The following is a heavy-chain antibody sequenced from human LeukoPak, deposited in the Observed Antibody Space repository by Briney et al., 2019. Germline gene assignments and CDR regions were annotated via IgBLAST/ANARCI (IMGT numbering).Heavy chain of an antibody. J-gene: IGHJ4*02. Sequence: PGRSLRLSCAASGFTFSSYGMHWVRQALGKGLEWVAVIWYDGSNKYYADSVKGRFTISRDNSKNTLYLQMNSLRAEDTAVYYCARDLEAYYDSSGYALDYWGQGTLVTVSS. CDR1: GFTFSSYG. CDR3: ARDLEAYYDSSGYALDY. D-gene: IGHD3-22*01. V-gene: IGHV3-33*01. CDR2: IWYDGSNK.